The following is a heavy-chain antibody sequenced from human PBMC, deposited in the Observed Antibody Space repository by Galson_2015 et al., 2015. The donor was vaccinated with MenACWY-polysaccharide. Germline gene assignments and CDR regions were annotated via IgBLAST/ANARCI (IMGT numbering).Heavy chain of an antibody. Sequence: ETLSLTCTVSGGSISSSSYYWGWIRQPPGKGLEWIGSIYYSGSTYYSPSLKSRVTISVDTSKNQFSLKLSSVTAADTAVYYCARQDTAMGANDYWGQGTLVTVSS. D-gene: IGHD5-18*01. CDR2: IYYSGST. J-gene: IGHJ4*02. V-gene: IGHV4-39*01. CDR1: GGSISSSSYY. CDR3: ARQDTAMGANDY.